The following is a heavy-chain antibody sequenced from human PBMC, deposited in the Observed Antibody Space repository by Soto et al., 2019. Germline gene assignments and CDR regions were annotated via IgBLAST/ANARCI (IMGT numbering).Heavy chain of an antibody. CDR1: GFTLSSYA. CDR3: ARDTGHVGNEYYAFDF. D-gene: IGHD3-16*01. Sequence: QVQLVESGGGVVQPGRSLRLSCAASGFTLSSYAMHWVRQAPGKGLERVAVISCAGTSTYYADSVRGRFTCSRDNSKDTVYLQLNCLRTEDTVVYHCARDTGHVGNEYYAFDFWGQGTLVTVSS. V-gene: IGHV3-30-3*01. CDR2: ISCAGTST. J-gene: IGHJ4*02.